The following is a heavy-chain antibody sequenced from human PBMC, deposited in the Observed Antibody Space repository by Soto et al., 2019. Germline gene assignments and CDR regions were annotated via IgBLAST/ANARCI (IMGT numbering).Heavy chain of an antibody. V-gene: IGHV4-30-2*01. D-gene: IGHD5-12*01. J-gene: IGHJ4*02. CDR2: IYQSGST. CDR3: ASAVATHPGH. Sequence: QLQLQESGSGLVKPSQTLSLTCAVSGGSISSGGYSWSWIRQPPGKGLEWIGYIYQSGSTYYNPSLKXXVXIXXDRSKNQFALKLSSVAAADTAVYYCASAVATHPGHWGQGTLVTVSS. CDR1: GGSISSGGYS.